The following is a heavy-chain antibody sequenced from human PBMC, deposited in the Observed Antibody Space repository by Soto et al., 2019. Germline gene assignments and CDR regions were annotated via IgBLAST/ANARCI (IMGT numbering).Heavy chain of an antibody. D-gene: IGHD2-8*01. V-gene: IGHV4-30-4*01. CDR3: ARKMGYCTQNNCYREPWLDS. J-gene: IGHJ5*01. CDR2: MYYSGMT. Sequence: PSETLSLTCAVSGVSISSGDYYWSWIRQPPGKGLEWIGYMYYSGMTSYNPSLAGRVSISRDTSKNHFSLNLDFVTAAGTAVYYCARKMGYCTQNNCYREPWLDSWGQGTLVTVSS. CDR1: GVSISSGDYY.